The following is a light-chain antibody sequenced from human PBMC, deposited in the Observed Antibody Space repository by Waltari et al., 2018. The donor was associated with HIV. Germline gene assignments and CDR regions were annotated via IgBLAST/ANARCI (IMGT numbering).Light chain of an antibody. Sequence: EVVSTQSPGTLSLSPGERATLSWRARQSVRSSYLAWYQQKPGQAPRLLIYGSSSRATGIPDRFSGSGSGTDFTLTISRLEPEDFAVYCCQQYGSSPLTFGVGTKVEIK. V-gene: IGKV3-20*01. CDR2: GSS. J-gene: IGKJ4*01. CDR3: QQYGSSPLT. CDR1: QSVRSSY.